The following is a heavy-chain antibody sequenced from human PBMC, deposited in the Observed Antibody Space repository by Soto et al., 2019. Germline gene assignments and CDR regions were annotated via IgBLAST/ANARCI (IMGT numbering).Heavy chain of an antibody. CDR3: ARSSACGGDCLDGFDP. V-gene: IGHV1-69*02. CDR2: IIPILGIA. D-gene: IGHD2-21*02. CDR1: GGTFSSYT. Sequence: QVQLVQSGAEVKKPGSSVKVSCKASGGTFSSYTISWVRQAPGQGLEWMGRIIPILGIANYAQKFQGRVTITADKSTSTAYMELSRLRSEDTAVYYCARSSACGGDCLDGFDPWGQGTLVTVSS. J-gene: IGHJ5*02.